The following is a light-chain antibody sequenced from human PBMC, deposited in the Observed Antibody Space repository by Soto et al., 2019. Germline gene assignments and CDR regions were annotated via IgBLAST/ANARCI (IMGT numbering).Light chain of an antibody. J-gene: IGLJ2*01. CDR2: DVS. CDR1: SSDVGGFNF. Sequence: QSALTQPASVSGSPGQSITISCTGTSSDVGGFNFVSWYQQHPGKAPKLVIYDVSNRPSGVSNCFSGSKSGNTASLTISGLQAEDEADYYCSSYTSTSTLVVFGGGTKLTVL. V-gene: IGLV2-14*01. CDR3: SSYTSTSTLVV.